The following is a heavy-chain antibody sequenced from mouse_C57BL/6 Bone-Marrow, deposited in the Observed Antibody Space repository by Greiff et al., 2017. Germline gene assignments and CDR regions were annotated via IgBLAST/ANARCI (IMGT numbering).Heavy chain of an antibody. D-gene: IGHD1-1*01. V-gene: IGHV1-81*01. CDR2: IYPRSGNT. Sequence: VQLQQSGAELARPGASVKLSCKASGYTFTSYGISWVKQRTGQGLEWIGEIYPRSGNTYYNEKFKGKATLTADKSSSTAYMGLRSLTSEDSAVYFCAREGLGYGSSSLFAYWGQGTLVTVSA. CDR3: AREGLGYGSSSLFAY. J-gene: IGHJ3*01. CDR1: GYTFTSYG.